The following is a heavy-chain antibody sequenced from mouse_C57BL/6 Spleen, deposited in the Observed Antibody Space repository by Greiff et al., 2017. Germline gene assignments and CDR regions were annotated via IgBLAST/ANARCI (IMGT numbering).Heavy chain of an antibody. D-gene: IGHD4-1*01. CDR2: ISDGGSYT. CDR1: GFTFSSYA. J-gene: IGHJ1*03. CDR3: AREETGTSWYFDV. V-gene: IGHV5-4*01. Sequence: EVKLMESGGGLVKPGGSLKLSCAASGFTFSSYAMSWVRQTPEKRLEWVATISDGGSYTYYPDNVKGRFTISRDNAKNNLYLQMSHLKSEDTAMYYCAREETGTSWYFDVWGTGTTVTVSS.